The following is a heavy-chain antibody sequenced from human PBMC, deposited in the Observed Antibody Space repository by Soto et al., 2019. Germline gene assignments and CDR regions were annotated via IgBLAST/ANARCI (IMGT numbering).Heavy chain of an antibody. D-gene: IGHD3-9*01. Sequence: PXGTLSLTCTVSGGSISSSSYYWGWIRQPPGKGLEWIGSIYYSGSTYYNPSLKSRVTISVDTSKNQFSLKLSSVTAADTAVYYCARQGAYYYDILTGYYRGAFDYWGQGTLVTVSS. V-gene: IGHV4-39*01. CDR3: ARQGAYYYDILTGYYRGAFDY. CDR1: GGSISSSSYY. J-gene: IGHJ4*02. CDR2: IYYSGST.